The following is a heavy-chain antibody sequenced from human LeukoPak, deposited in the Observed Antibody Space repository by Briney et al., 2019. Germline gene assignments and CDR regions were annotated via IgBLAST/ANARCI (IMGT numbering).Heavy chain of an antibody. D-gene: IGHD5-18*01. J-gene: IGHJ4*02. CDR2: IYPGDSDI. CDR3: TRSTLDLGYPTDY. Sequence: GESLKISCKGSGYSFTSYWIGWVRQMPGKDLEWMGIIYPGDSDIRYSPSFHGQVTISSDKSSNTAYLQWSSLKPSDTAIYYCTRSTLDLGYPTDYWGQGTLVTVSS. V-gene: IGHV5-51*01. CDR1: GYSFTSYW.